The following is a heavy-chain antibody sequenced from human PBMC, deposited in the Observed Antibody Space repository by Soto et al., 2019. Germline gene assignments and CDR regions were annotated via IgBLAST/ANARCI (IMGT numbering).Heavy chain of an antibody. V-gene: IGHV1-69*01. CDR3: ATGEWELPHF. Sequence: QVQLVQSGAEMKKPGSSVKVSCRASGGIFSNDPISWVRQAPGQGLEWMGGIIPAIGKPDYAQKYKDRVTIAADESTSTAYMELTNLVSQDTAVYYCATGEWELPHFWGQGTLVTVSS. J-gene: IGHJ4*02. D-gene: IGHD1-7*01. CDR2: IIPAIGKP. CDR1: GGIFSNDP.